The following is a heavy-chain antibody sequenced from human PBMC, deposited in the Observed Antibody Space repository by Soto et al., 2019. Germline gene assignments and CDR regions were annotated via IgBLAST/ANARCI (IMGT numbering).Heavy chain of an antibody. V-gene: IGHV4-31*03. J-gene: IGHJ4*02. Sequence: QVQLQESGPGLVKPSQTLSLTCTVSGGSISSGGYYWSWLRQHPGKGLEWIGYIYYSGRTYYNPSLKSRVTISVDTSKNQFSLKLSYVTAADTAVYYCARASVLYYDILTGYNYFDYWGQGTLVTVSS. CDR2: IYYSGRT. CDR3: ARASVLYYDILTGYNYFDY. CDR1: GGSISSGGYY. D-gene: IGHD3-9*01.